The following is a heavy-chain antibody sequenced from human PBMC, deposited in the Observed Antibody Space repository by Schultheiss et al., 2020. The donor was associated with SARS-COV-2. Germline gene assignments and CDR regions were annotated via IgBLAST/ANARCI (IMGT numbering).Heavy chain of an antibody. Sequence: GSLRLSCTVSGGSVSSGSYYWSWIRQPPGKGLEWIGYIYYSGSTNYNPSLKSRVTISVDTSKNQFSLKLSSVTAADTAVYYCASLAGGVGIDYWGQGTLVTVSS. V-gene: IGHV4-61*01. CDR1: GGSVSSGSYY. D-gene: IGHD6-19*01. CDR2: IYYSGST. CDR3: ASLAGGVGIDY. J-gene: IGHJ4*02.